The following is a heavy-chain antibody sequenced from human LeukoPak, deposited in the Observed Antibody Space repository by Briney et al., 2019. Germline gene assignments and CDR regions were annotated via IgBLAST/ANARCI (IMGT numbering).Heavy chain of an antibody. CDR2: ISGSGGST. D-gene: IGHD5-18*01. J-gene: IGHJ4*02. CDR3: AKDPLVQRWPPYYFDY. Sequence: PGGSLRLSCAASGFTFSSYAMSWVRQAPGKGLEWVSAISGSGGSTYYADSVKGRFTISRDNSKNTLYLQMNSLRAEDTAVYYCAKDPLVQRWPPYYFDYWGQGTLVTVSS. V-gene: IGHV3-23*01. CDR1: GFTFSSYA.